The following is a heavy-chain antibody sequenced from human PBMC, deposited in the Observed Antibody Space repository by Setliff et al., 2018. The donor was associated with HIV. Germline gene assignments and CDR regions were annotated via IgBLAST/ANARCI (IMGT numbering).Heavy chain of an antibody. CDR1: GGSFRGYY. V-gene: IGHV4-34*01. Sequence: KTSETLSLTCAVYGGSFRGYYWSWIRQPPGKGLEWIGEINHSRSTNYNPSLKSRVTMSVDTPKNQFSLKVNSVTAADTAVFYCARGRHYSSSAPFGIDFWGQGTLVTVSS. D-gene: IGHD6-6*01. CDR2: INHSRST. J-gene: IGHJ4*02. CDR3: ARGRHYSSSAPFGIDF.